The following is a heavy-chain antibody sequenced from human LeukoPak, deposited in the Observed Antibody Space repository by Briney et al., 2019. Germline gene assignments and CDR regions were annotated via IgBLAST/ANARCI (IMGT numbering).Heavy chain of an antibody. CDR2: IYYSGST. V-gene: IGHV4-39*07. D-gene: IGHD2-2*01. CDR1: GGSISSSSYN. Sequence: SETLSLTCTVSGGSISSSSYNWGWIRQPPGKGLEWIGSIYYSGSTYYHPSLKSRVTISVDTSKNQFSLKLSSVTAADTAVYYCARVSWDIVVVPAAETQYYYYYYYMDVWGKGTTVTVSS. J-gene: IGHJ6*03. CDR3: ARVSWDIVVVPAAETQYYYYYYYMDV.